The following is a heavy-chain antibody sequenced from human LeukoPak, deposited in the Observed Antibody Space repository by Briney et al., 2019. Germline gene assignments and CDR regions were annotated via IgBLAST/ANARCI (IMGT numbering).Heavy chain of an antibody. CDR1: GFTFSSYA. D-gene: IGHD1-1*01. Sequence: GGSLRLSCAASGFTFSSYAMSWVRQAPGKGLEWVSAISGSGGSTYYAESVKGRFTISRDNAKNSLYLQMNSLRAEDTAVYYCARWYMAFLEGDWFDLWGQGTLVTVSS. J-gene: IGHJ5*02. CDR3: ARWYMAFLEGDWFDL. V-gene: IGHV3-23*01. CDR2: ISGSGGST.